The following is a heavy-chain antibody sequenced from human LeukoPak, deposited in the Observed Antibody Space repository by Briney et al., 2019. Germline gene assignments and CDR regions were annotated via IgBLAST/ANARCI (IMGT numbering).Heavy chain of an antibody. Sequence: GGSLRLSCAASGFTFGTYWMNWVRQAPGKGLEWVSVIYSGGSTYYADSVKGRFTISRDNSKNTLYLQMNSLRAEDTAVYYCARSALSSGWVDYWGQGTLVTVSS. V-gene: IGHV3-66*01. J-gene: IGHJ4*02. CDR3: ARSALSSGWVDY. CDR1: GFTFGTYW. D-gene: IGHD6-19*01. CDR2: IYSGGST.